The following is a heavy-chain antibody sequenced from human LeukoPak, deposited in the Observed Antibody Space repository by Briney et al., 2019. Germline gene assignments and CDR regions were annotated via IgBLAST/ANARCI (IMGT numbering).Heavy chain of an antibody. V-gene: IGHV3-23*01. CDR2: ISGSGGNT. Sequence: GGSLRLSCAASGFTFSSYAMGWGRQAPGKGLEWISAISGSGGNTYYAASVKGRFTFSRDNSKNTLFLQMNSLRAEDTAVYYCAKGPKIPAPTYYFDYWGQGTLVTVSS. D-gene: IGHD2-2*01. CDR3: AKGPKIPAPTYYFDY. J-gene: IGHJ4*02. CDR1: GFTFSSYA.